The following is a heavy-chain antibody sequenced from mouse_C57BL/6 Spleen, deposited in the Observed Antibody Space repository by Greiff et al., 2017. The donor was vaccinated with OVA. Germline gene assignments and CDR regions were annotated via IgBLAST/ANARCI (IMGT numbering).Heavy chain of an antibody. D-gene: IGHD1-1*01. CDR1: GYTFTSYW. CDR2: INPSNGGT. Sequence: QVHVKQSGPELVKPGASVKLSCKASGYTFTSYWMHWVKQRPGQGLEWIGNINPSNGGTNYNEKFKSKATLTVDKSSSTAYMQLSSLTSEDSAVYYCARLGYGSSHWYFDVWGTGTTVTVSS. J-gene: IGHJ1*03. CDR3: ARLGYGSSHWYFDV. V-gene: IGHV1-53*01.